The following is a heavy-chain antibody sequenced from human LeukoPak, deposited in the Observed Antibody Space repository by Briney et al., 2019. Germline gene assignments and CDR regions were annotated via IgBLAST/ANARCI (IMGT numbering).Heavy chain of an antibody. Sequence: GGSLGLSCAASGFTFNTYVMHWVRQAPGKGLVWVARIDTDGKTTTYADSVKGRVTISRDNAKNTLYVQMNSLRAEDTAVYYCVRDKDGYNFWGQGPLVSVSS. CDR3: VRDKDGYNF. J-gene: IGHJ4*02. CDR1: GFTFNTYV. D-gene: IGHD5-24*01. V-gene: IGHV3-74*01. CDR2: IDTDGKTT.